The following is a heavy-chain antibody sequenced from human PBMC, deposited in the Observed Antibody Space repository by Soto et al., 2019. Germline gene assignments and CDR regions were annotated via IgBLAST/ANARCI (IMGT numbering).Heavy chain of an antibody. CDR1: GGTFSSYA. CDR3: ARGFTGYSSGWYEDYYYGMDV. CDR2: IIPIFGTA. D-gene: IGHD6-19*01. V-gene: IGHV1-69*13. J-gene: IGHJ6*02. Sequence: RASVKVSCKASGGTFSSYAISWVRQSPGQGLEWMGGIIPIFGTANYAQKFQGRVTITADESTSTAYMELSSLRSEDTAVYYCARGFTGYSSGWYEDYYYGMDVWGQGTTVTVSS.